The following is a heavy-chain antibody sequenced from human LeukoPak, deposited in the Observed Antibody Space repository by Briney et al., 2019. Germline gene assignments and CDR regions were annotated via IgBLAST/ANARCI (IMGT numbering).Heavy chain of an antibody. J-gene: IGHJ4*02. D-gene: IGHD3-16*02. Sequence: SETLSLTCTVSGGSISSYYWSWIRQPPGKGLEWIGYIYYSGSTNYNPSLKSRVTISVDTSKNQFSLKLSSVTAADTAVYYCARRRYDYVWGSYRYNYFDYWGQETLVTVSS. CDR1: GGSISSYY. CDR3: ARRRYDYVWGSYRYNYFDY. V-gene: IGHV4-59*08. CDR2: IYYSGST.